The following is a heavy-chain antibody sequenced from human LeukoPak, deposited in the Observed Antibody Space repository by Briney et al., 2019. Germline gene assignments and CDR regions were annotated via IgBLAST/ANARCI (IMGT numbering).Heavy chain of an antibody. D-gene: IGHD3-3*01. J-gene: IGHJ4*02. CDR1: GYTFSSYA. CDR3: ARSPYYDFWSGYYSRGLFDY. CDR2: ISADNGNT. Sequence: ASVKVSCKASGYTFSSYAISWVRQAPGQGLEWMGWISADNGNTNHAQKFQGRVSLTTDTSTSTAYMELRTLTSDDTAVYYCARSPYYDFWSGYYSRGLFDYWGQGTLVTVSS. V-gene: IGHV1-18*04.